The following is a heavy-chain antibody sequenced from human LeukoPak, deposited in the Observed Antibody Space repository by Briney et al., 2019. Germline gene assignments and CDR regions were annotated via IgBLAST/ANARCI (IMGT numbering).Heavy chain of an antibody. CDR3: AKGDFLGY. V-gene: IGHV3-23*01. CDR2: VSSSGFST. Sequence: PGGSLRLSCAVSGFTFNEYVMSWVRQAPGSGLEWVSAVSSSGFSTYYADSVKGRFTISRDNFKNTLYLQLNSLRGEDTAVYYCAKGDFLGYWGQGTLVTVSS. CDR1: GFTFNEYV. J-gene: IGHJ4*02. D-gene: IGHD3-16*01.